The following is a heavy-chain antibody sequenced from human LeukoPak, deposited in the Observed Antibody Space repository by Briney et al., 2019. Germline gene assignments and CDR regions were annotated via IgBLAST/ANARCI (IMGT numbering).Heavy chain of an antibody. CDR2: IYPGDSDT. CDR1: GYSFTSYW. J-gene: IGHJ4*02. CDR3: ARFYYDFWSGYRPLDY. D-gene: IGHD3-3*01. V-gene: IGHV5-51*01. Sequence: GESLKISCKGSGYSFTSYWIGWVRQMPGKGLERMGIIYPGDSDTRYSPSFQGQVTISADKSISTAYLQWSSLKASDTAMYYCARFYYDFWSGYRPLDYWGQGTLVTVSS.